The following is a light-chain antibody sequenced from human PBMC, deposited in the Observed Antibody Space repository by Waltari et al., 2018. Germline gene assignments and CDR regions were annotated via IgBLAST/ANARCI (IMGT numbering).Light chain of an antibody. V-gene: IGKV1-39*01. J-gene: IGKJ1*01. CDR3: QQNYNTPPT. CDR2: AAS. CDR1: RSISTS. Sequence: DIQMTQSPSSLSASIGDRVTVTCRASRSISTSLNWYQQKPGKAPNLLIYAASSLQSGVPSRFSGTGSGTDFTLTISSLQPEDFATYYCQQNYNTPPTFGPVTKVEVK.